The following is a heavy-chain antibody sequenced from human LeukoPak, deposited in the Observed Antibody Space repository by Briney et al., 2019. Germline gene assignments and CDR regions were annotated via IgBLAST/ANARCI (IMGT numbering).Heavy chain of an antibody. Sequence: GGSLRLSCAASGFTFSSYSMNWVRQAPGKGLEGGSYISSSSSTIYYADSVRGRFTISRDNAKNSLYLQMKSLRAEDTAVYYCARDRGYSSSSEFFDYWGQGTLVTVSS. J-gene: IGHJ4*02. CDR2: ISSSSSTI. V-gene: IGHV3-48*01. D-gene: IGHD6-6*01. CDR1: GFTFSSYS. CDR3: ARDRGYSSSSEFFDY.